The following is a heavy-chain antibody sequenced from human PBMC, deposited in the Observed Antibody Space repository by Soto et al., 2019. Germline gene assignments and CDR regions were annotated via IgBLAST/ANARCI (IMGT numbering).Heavy chain of an antibody. CDR1: GFTVSNTY. CDR2: IYTAGGT. CDR3: ARALQVAKGGFDP. D-gene: IGHD1-1*01. Sequence: GGSLRLSCAASGFTVSNTYMTWVRQPPGKGLECVSVIYTAGGTNYADSVKGRFIISRDNSKNTLYLQMNSLRAEDTAVYYCARALQVAKGGFDPWGQGTLVTVSS. V-gene: IGHV3-53*01. J-gene: IGHJ5*02.